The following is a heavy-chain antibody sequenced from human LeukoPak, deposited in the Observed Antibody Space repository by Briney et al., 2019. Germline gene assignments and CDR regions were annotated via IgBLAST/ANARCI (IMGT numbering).Heavy chain of an antibody. V-gene: IGHV1-8*01. CDR3: VNRIGGYDSG. CDR1: GYTFTNYD. Sequence: ASVKVSCKASGYTFTNYDTNWVRQASGQGLEWMGWMNPNSGNTGYAQKFQGRVTMTGNTSISTAYMELRSLRSADTAVYYCVNRIGGYDSGWGQGTLVTVSS. CDR2: MNPNSGNT. D-gene: IGHD5-12*01. J-gene: IGHJ4*02.